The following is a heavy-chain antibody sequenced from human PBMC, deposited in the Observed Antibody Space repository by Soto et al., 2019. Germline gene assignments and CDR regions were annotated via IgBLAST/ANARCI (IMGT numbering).Heavy chain of an antibody. Sequence: GGSLRLSCAASGFTFSSYAMSWVRQAPGKGLEWVSAISGSGGSTYYADSVKGRFTISRDNSKNTLYLQMNSLRAEDTAVYYCAKDRGYSGYDFQYNWFDPWGQGNLVTVSS. CDR1: GFTFSSYA. D-gene: IGHD5-12*01. J-gene: IGHJ5*02. CDR2: ISGSGGST. CDR3: AKDRGYSGYDFQYNWFDP. V-gene: IGHV3-23*01.